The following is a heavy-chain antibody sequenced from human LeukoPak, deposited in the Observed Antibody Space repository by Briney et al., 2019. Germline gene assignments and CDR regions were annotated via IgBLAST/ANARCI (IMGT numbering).Heavy chain of an antibody. V-gene: IGHV3-9*01. CDR3: ARRPMITFGGVIVPTPFDY. Sequence: GGSLRLSCAAYGFTFDDYAMHWVRQAPGKGLEWASGISWNSGSIGYADSVKGRFTISRDNAKNSLYLQMNSLRAEDTAVYYCARRPMITFGGVIVPTPFDYWGQGTLVTVSS. CDR1: GFTFDDYA. J-gene: IGHJ4*02. D-gene: IGHD3-16*02. CDR2: ISWNSGSI.